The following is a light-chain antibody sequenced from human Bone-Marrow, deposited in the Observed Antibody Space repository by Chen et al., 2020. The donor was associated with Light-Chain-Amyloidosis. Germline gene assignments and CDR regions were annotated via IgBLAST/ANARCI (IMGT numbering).Light chain of an antibody. CDR3: QQRGNWPLT. J-gene: IGKJ4*01. CDR2: DAS. CDR1: QSVGTY. V-gene: IGKV3-11*01. Sequence: EIVFTHSLPPLVMYPGERATLSCRASQSVGTYLAWYQQKPGQAPRLLIYDASNRATGIPARFSGSGSGTDFTLSISSLEPEDFAVYYCQQRGNWPLTFGGGTKVEI.